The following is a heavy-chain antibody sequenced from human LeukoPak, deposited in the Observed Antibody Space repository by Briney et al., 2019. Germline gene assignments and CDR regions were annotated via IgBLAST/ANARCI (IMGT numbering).Heavy chain of an antibody. CDR3: AKSEDYYGSGSYYRS. V-gene: IGHV3-30*18. Sequence: HPGGSLRLSCAASGFTFSSYGIHWVRQAPGKGLEWVAVISYDGSNKYYADSVKGRFTISRDNSKNTLCLQMNSLRAEDTAVYYCAKSEDYYGSGSYYRSWGQGTLVTVSS. J-gene: IGHJ4*02. D-gene: IGHD3-10*01. CDR2: ISYDGSNK. CDR1: GFTFSSYG.